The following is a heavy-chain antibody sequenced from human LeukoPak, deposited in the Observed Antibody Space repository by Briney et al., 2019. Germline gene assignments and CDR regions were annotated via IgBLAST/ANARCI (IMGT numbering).Heavy chain of an antibody. CDR3: ARDSGTTGEVKFDP. Sequence: PSETLSLTCTVSGGSITNYYWSWIRQPAGTALEWIGRIYTSGTITYNPSLKSRVTMSVDTSKNQFSLKLSSVTAADTAVYYCARDSGTTGEVKFDPWGQGTLVTVSS. J-gene: IGHJ5*02. D-gene: IGHD3-10*01. CDR1: GGSITNYY. V-gene: IGHV4-4*07. CDR2: IYTSGTI.